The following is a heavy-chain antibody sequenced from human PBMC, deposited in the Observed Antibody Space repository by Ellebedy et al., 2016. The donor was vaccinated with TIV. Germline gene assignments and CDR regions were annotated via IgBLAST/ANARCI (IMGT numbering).Heavy chain of an antibody. J-gene: IGHJ6*03. CDR1: GDFFRSDP. CDR3: ARDRHTVSRGTYMDV. CDR2: SIPIFGPP. D-gene: IGHD2-2*01. V-gene: IGHV1-69*13. Sequence: SVKVSCXASGDFFRSDPIHWVRQAPGQGLEWMGGSIPIFGPPNYAPKFQGRITISADDLTNTVYMSLSSLKSDDTAVYYCARDRHTVSRGTYMDVWGNGTTVTVSS.